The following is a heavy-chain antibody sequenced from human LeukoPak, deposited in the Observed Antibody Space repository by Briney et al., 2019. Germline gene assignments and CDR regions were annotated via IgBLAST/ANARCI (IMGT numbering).Heavy chain of an antibody. V-gene: IGHV4-61*02. CDR3: ARANSGLLLLDALDI. CDR1: GSSISSGVDY. J-gene: IGHJ3*02. CDR2: IHTRGTT. Sequence: PSETLSLTCTVSGSSISSGVDYWSWIRQPAGKGLEWIGRIHTRGTTNYNPSLKSRVTISVDTPKSQFSLKLSSVTAADTAVYYCARANSGLLLLDALDIWGQGTMVTVSS. D-gene: IGHD3-22*01.